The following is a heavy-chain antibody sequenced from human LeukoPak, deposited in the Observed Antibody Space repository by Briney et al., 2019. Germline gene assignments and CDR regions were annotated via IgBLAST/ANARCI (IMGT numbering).Heavy chain of an antibody. CDR2: IYYSGST. V-gene: IGHV4-59*12. D-gene: IGHD1-26*01. Sequence: SETLSLTCTVSGGSISSYYWSWIRQPPGKGLEWIGYIYYSGSTNYNPSLKSRVTISVDRSKNQFSLKLSSVTAADTAVYYCARGGGSYFGYWGQGTLVTVSS. CDR1: GGSISSYY. J-gene: IGHJ4*02. CDR3: ARGGGSYFGY.